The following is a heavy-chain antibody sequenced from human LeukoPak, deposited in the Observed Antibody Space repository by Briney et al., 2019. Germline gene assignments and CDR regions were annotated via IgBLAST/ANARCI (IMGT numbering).Heavy chain of an antibody. V-gene: IGHV3-21*01. CDR2: ISSSSSYI. D-gene: IGHD6-13*01. CDR1: GFTFSSYG. CDR3: ARDRAPHSSSWYEAGY. J-gene: IGHJ4*02. Sequence: PGGSLRLSCAASGFTFSSYGMNWVRQAPGKGLEWVSSISSSSSYIYYADSVKGRFTISRDNAKNSLYLQMNSLRAEDTAVYYCARDRAPHSSSWYEAGYWDQGTLVTVSS.